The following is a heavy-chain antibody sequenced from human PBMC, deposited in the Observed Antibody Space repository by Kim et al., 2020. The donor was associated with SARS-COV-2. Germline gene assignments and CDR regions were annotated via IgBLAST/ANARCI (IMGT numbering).Heavy chain of an antibody. CDR3: ASSDSSSWLFDY. D-gene: IGHD6-13*01. Sequence: ASVKVSCKASGYTFTNYYMHWVRQAPGQGLEWMGRINPNSGDTIYPQKFQGRVTMTRDTSVSTAYMELSGLTSDDTAVYYCASSDSSSWLFDYWGQGTLVTVCS. CDR1: GYTFTNYY. J-gene: IGHJ4*02. V-gene: IGHV1-2*06. CDR2: INPNSGDT.